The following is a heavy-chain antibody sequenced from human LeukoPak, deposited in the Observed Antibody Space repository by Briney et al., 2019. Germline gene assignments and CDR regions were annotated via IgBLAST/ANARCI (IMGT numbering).Heavy chain of an antibody. J-gene: IGHJ4*02. V-gene: IGHV3-23*01. D-gene: IGHD3-16*02. CDR3: AKGKVWGSYRAYYFDY. Sequence: GGSLRLSCAASGFTFSSYAMSWVRQAPGKGLEWVSAISGSGGSTYYADSVKGRFTISRDNSKNTLYLQMNSLRAEDTAVYYCAKGKVWGSYRAYYFDYWGQGTLVTVSS. CDR1: GFTFSSYA. CDR2: ISGSGGST.